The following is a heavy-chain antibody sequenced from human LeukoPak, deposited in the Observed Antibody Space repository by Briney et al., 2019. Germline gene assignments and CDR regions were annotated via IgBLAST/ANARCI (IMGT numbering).Heavy chain of an antibody. Sequence: KPSETLSLTCTVSGGSISSYYWSWIRQPPGKGLEWIGYIYCSGSTNYNPSLKSRVTISVDTSKNQFSLKLSSVTAADTAVYYCARHQGSSSFHFDYWGQGTLVTVSS. CDR1: GGSISSYY. CDR2: IYCSGST. V-gene: IGHV4-59*08. J-gene: IGHJ4*02. CDR3: ARHQGSSSFHFDY. D-gene: IGHD6-6*01.